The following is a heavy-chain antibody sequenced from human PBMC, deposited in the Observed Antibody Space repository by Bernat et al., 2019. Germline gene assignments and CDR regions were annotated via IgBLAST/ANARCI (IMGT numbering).Heavy chain of an antibody. CDR2: ISGSGGST. CDR1: GFTFSSYA. Sequence: EVQLLESGGGLVQPGGSLRLSCAASGFTFSSYAMSWVRQAPGKGREWVSAISGSGGSTYYADSVKGRFTISRDNSKNTLYLQMNSLRAEDTAVYYCAKATDYDSSGYYYSTLDYWGQGTLVTVSS. CDR3: AKATDYDSSGYYYSTLDY. V-gene: IGHV3-23*01. J-gene: IGHJ4*02. D-gene: IGHD3-22*01.